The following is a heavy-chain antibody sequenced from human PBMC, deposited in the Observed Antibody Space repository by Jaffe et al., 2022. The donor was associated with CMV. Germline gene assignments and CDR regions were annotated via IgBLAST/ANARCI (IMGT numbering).Heavy chain of an antibody. CDR3: ARDQAPYYDLWSDHYMDV. D-gene: IGHD3-3*01. J-gene: IGHJ6*03. CDR1: GFTFSSYW. V-gene: IGHV3-74*01. Sequence: EVQLVESGGGLIQPGGSLRLSCAASGFTFSSYWMHWVRQAPGKGLVWVSRINSDESSTGYADSVKGRFTTSRDNAKNTLYLQMNSLRAEDTAVYYCARDQAPYYDLWSDHYMDVWGKGTTVTVSS. CDR2: INSDESST.